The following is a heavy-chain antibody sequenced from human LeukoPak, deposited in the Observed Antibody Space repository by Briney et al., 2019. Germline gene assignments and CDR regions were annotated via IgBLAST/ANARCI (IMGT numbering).Heavy chain of an antibody. V-gene: IGHV1-69*13. J-gene: IGHJ4*02. CDR3: ARTSYSSGWCLSSYFDY. D-gene: IGHD6-19*01. Sequence: GASVKVSCKASGGTFSSYAISWVRQAPGQGLEWMGGIIPIFGTANYAQKFQGRVTITADESTSTAYMELSSLRSEDTAVYYCARTSYSSGWCLSSYFDYWGQGTLVTVSS. CDR2: IIPIFGTA. CDR1: GGTFSSYA.